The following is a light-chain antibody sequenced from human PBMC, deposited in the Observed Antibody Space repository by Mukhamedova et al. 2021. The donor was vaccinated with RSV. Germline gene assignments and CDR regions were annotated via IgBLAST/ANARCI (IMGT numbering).Light chain of an antibody. CDR2: RKN. V-gene: IGLV1-47*01. CDR3: ATWDDSLRGRI. Sequence: WYQQLPGTAPKLLFSRKNQRPSGVPDRISASKSGTSASLAISGLQPEDEADYFCATWDDSLRGRIFGGGTKLTVL. J-gene: IGLJ2*01.